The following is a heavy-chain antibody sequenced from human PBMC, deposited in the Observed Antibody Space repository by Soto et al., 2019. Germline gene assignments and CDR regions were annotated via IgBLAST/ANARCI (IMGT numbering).Heavy chain of an antibody. CDR2: IYYSGST. Sequence: SETLSLTCTVSGGSVSSGSYYWSWIRQPPGKGLEWIGYIYYSGSTNYNPSLKSRVTISVDTSKNQFSLKLSSVTAADTAVYYCAIESRGFYYYYGMDVWGQGTTVTVAS. V-gene: IGHV4-61*01. J-gene: IGHJ6*02. D-gene: IGHD3-10*01. CDR3: AIESRGFYYYYGMDV. CDR1: GGSVSSGSYY.